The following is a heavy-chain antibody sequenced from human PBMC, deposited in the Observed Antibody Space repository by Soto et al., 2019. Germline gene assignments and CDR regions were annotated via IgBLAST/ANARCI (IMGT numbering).Heavy chain of an antibody. D-gene: IGHD2-2*01. Sequence: QVQLVESGGGVVQPGRSLRLSCAASGFTFSSYGMHWVRQAPGKGLEWVAVISYDGSNEYFADSVKGRFTISRDNSKNTLYLQMNSLTAEDTAVYYCAKESDPRTNQLLFHSYGMDVWGQGTTVTVSS. V-gene: IGHV3-30*18. CDR2: ISYDGSNE. J-gene: IGHJ6*02. CDR1: GFTFSSYG. CDR3: AKESDPRTNQLLFHSYGMDV.